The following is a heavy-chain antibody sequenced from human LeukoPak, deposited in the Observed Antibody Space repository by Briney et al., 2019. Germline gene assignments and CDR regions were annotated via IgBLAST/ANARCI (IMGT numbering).Heavy chain of an antibody. J-gene: IGHJ4*02. D-gene: IGHD2-2*01. V-gene: IGHV4-39*07. CDR2: IYYSGRT. Sequence: ETLSLTCTVSGGSISSSSYYWGWIRQPPGKGLEWIGSIYYSGRTNSNPSLKSRVTISVDKSKNQFSLRLNSVTAADTAVYYCARAGQGYCTSASCFLSLDYWGQGTLVTVSS. CDR3: ARAGQGYCTSASCFLSLDY. CDR1: GGSISSSSYY.